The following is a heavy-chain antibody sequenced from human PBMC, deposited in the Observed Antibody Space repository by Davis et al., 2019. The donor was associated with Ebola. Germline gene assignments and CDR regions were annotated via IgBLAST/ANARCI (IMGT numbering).Heavy chain of an antibody. J-gene: IGHJ6*03. CDR1: GFTFSSYT. CDR3: AKDLPDYDFWSGYISSDYYMDV. D-gene: IGHD3-3*01. Sequence: GESLKISCAASGFTFSSYTMSWVRQAPGKGLEWVSAISGSGGSTYYADSVKGRFTISRDNSKNTLYLQMNSLRAEDTAVYYCAKDLPDYDFWSGYISSDYYMDVWGKGTTVTVSS. V-gene: IGHV3-23*01. CDR2: ISGSGGST.